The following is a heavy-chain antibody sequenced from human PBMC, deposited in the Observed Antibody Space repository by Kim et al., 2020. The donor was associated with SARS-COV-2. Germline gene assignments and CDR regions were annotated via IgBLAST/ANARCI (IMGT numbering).Heavy chain of an antibody. D-gene: IGHD6-19*01. CDR2: GGSA. J-gene: IGHJ4*02. V-gene: IGHV3-23*01. Sequence: GGSADCADSVKGRFTISRDNSKNTLYLEMISLRVEDTASYYCVGSSGWIDFWGQGALVTVSS. CDR3: VGSSGWIDF.